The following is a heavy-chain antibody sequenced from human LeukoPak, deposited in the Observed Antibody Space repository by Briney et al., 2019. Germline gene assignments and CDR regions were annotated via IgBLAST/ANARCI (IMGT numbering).Heavy chain of an antibody. V-gene: IGHV4-4*07. CDR1: GGSISSYY. D-gene: IGHD2-2*01. Sequence: SETLSLTCTVSGGSISSYYWSWIRQPAGKGLEWIGRIYTSGSTNYNPSLKSRVTISVDKSKNQFSLKLSPVTAADTAVYYCARDAVCSSTSCYGYYYYYMDVWGKGTTVTVSS. J-gene: IGHJ6*03. CDR3: ARDAVCSSTSCYGYYYYYMDV. CDR2: IYTSGST.